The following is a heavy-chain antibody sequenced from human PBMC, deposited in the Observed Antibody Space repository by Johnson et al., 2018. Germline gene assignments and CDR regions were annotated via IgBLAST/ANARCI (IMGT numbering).Heavy chain of an antibody. CDR2: ISWHRGSI. V-gene: IGHV3-9*01. Sequence: VQLVQSGGGLVQPGRSLRLSCAASGFTFDDYAMHWVRQAPGKGLEWVSGISWHRGSIGYADSVKGRFTISRDNAKNSLYLPMNSLRAEDTALYYCAKGRGLLWFGELDAFDIWGQGTMVTVSS. D-gene: IGHD3-10*01. CDR1: GFTFDDYA. J-gene: IGHJ3*02. CDR3: AKGRGLLWFGELDAFDI.